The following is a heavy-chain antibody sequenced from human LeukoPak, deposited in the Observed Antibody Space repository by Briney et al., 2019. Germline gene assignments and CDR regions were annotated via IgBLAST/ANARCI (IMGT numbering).Heavy chain of an antibody. V-gene: IGHV4-39*07. J-gene: IGHJ4*02. CDR2: IYYSGST. CDR3: CGSGWFAGHFGY. D-gene: IGHD6-19*01. CDR1: GGSISSSSYY. Sequence: SETLSLTCTVSGGSISSSSYYWGWIRQPPGKGLEWIGSIYYSGSTYYNPSLNSRVTISVDTSKNQFSLKLTSVTAADTAVYYCCGSGWFAGHFGYWGQGALVTVSS.